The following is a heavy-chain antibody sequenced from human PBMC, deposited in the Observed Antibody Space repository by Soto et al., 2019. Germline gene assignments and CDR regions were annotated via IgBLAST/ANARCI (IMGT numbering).Heavy chain of an antibody. CDR1: GVSVSSSDYA. J-gene: IGHJ5*02. Sequence: PSETLSLTCNVSGVSVSSSDYAWSWIRQSPRKGLEWIAYIYFRGGIHCSPSFRSRATISRDTSTNQLFLSLTSVTAADTAVYYCAREPVCTATDCYAFDAWGQGRLVTVSS. V-gene: IGHV4-30-4*01. CDR3: AREPVCTATDCYAFDA. CDR2: IYFRGGI. D-gene: IGHD2-2*01.